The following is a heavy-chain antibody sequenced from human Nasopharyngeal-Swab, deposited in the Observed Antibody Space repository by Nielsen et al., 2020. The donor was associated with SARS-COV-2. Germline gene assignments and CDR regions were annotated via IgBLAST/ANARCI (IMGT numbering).Heavy chain of an antibody. D-gene: IGHD3-22*01. CDR3: ARMPNYYDSSGYWEYYFDY. CDR2: IDWDDDQ. Sequence: SGPTLVKPTQTLTLTCTFSGFSLSTSGMRVSWIRQPPGKALEWLARIDWDDDQFYSTSLKTRLTISKDTSKNQVVLTMTNMDPVDTATYYCARMPNYYDSSGYWEYYFDYWGQGTLVTVSS. J-gene: IGHJ4*02. CDR1: GFSLSTSGMR. V-gene: IGHV2-70*04.